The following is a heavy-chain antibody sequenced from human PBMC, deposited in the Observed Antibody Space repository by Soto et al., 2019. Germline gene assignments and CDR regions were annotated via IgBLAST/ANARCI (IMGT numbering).Heavy chain of an antibody. CDR2: IRGKANGYAT. CDR3: TRTDYMDYSQTGRFDP. CDR1: GFIFSDSA. D-gene: IGHD4-4*01. Sequence: EVQLVESGGGLVQPGGSLKLSCAASGFIFSDSAMHWVRQASGKGLEWVGRIRGKANGYATSYAASVEGMFTISRDDSYNTAYLQMNSLKSEDKDVYYCTRTDYMDYSQTGRFDPWGQGTLVTVST. J-gene: IGHJ5*02. V-gene: IGHV3-73*02.